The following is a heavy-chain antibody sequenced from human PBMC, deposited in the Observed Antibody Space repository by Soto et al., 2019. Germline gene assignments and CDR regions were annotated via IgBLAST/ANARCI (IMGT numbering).Heavy chain of an antibody. CDR3: VKGRPITGTSYYYYGMDV. D-gene: IGHD1-20*01. J-gene: IGHJ6*02. V-gene: IGHV3-64D*06. CDR2: ISSNGGST. Sequence: PGGSLRLSCSASGFTFSSYAMHWVRQAPGKGLEYVSAISSNGGSTYYADSVKGRFTISRDNSKNTLYLQMSSLRAEDTAVYYCVKGRPITGTSYYYYGMDVWGQGTTVTVSS. CDR1: GFTFSSYA.